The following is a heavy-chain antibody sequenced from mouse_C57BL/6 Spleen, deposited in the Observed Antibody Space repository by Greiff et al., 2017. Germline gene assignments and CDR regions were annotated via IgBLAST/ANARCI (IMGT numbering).Heavy chain of an antibody. D-gene: IGHD1-1*01. J-gene: IGHJ1*03. V-gene: IGHV5-6*01. CDR1: GFTFSSYG. Sequence: EVQLVESGGDLVKPGGSLKISCAASGFTFSSYGMSWVRQTPDKRLEWVATISSGGSYTYHPDSVKGRFPISRDNAKIFLYLQMSSLKSEDISMYSCARHGYYGSSSWYFDVWGTGTTVTVSS. CDR3: ARHGYYGSSSWYFDV. CDR2: ISSGGSYT.